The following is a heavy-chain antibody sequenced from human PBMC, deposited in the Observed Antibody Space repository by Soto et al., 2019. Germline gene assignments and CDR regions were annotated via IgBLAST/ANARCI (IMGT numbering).Heavy chain of an antibody. Sequence: EVHLGESGGGVEQPGGSLRLSCATSGFTFDDYAMHWVRQAPGKGLEWVPGISWNSDNTGYADSVKGRFTISRDNAKRSLFLQMNSLRSEDTAFYFCARTTWGYGEPLDSWGQGTLVTVSS. V-gene: IGHV3-9*01. D-gene: IGHD4-17*01. J-gene: IGHJ4*02. CDR1: GFTFDDYA. CDR3: ARTTWGYGEPLDS. CDR2: ISWNSDNT.